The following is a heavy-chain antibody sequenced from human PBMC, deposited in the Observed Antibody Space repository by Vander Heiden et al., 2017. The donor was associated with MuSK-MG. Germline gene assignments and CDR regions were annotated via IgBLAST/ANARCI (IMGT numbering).Heavy chain of an antibody. CDR1: GFTFRSYS. CDR2: ISSSSSYI. CDR3: ARGTVAGRRFYYYYGMDV. Sequence: EVQLVESGGGLVKPGGSLRLSCPASGFTFRSYSMNWVRQAPGKGLEWVSSISSSSSYIYYADSVKGRFTISRDNAKNSLYLQMNSLRAEDTAVYYCARGTVAGRRFYYYYGMDVWGQGTTVTVSS. D-gene: IGHD6-19*01. V-gene: IGHV3-21*01. J-gene: IGHJ6*02.